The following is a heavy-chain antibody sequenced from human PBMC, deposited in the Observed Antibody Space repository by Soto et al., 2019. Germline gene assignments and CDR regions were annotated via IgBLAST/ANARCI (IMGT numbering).Heavy chain of an antibody. Sequence: EVQLVESGGGLVQPGGSLRLSCAASGFTFSIYSMNWVRQAPGKGLEWVSCISSSSSTIHYADSVKGRFTISRDNATNSLYLQINSLRAEDPAVYSCGRNEGSSSCLDFWAQGTLVTVSS. V-gene: IGHV3-48*01. CDR2: ISSSSSTI. J-gene: IGHJ4*02. D-gene: IGHD6-13*01. CDR3: GRNEGSSSCLDF. CDR1: GFTFSIYS.